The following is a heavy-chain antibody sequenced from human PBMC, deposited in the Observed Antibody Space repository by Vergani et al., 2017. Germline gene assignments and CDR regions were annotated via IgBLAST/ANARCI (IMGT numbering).Heavy chain of an antibody. J-gene: IGHJ5*02. Sequence: QLQLQESGPGLLTPPATLSLTCSVSGASITSSNYYCGWIRQPPGKGLEWIASIYYIGSTYYNPSLKSRVTTSVDTSKNQFSLKLSSVTAADTAVYFCARHSTVEWLVKLGWIDPWGQGILVTVSS. CDR2: IYYIGST. CDR1: GASITSSNYY. V-gene: IGHV4-39*01. CDR3: ARHSTVEWLVKLGWIDP. D-gene: IGHD6-19*01.